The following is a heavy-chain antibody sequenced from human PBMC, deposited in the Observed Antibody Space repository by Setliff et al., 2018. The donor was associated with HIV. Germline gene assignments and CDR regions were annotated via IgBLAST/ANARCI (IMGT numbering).Heavy chain of an antibody. CDR2: IYTGGST. D-gene: IGHD2-8*01. J-gene: IGHJ4*02. CDR1: GFTVSTNY. V-gene: IGHV3-66*02. CDR3: ARTEEWWRPFDY. Sequence: GSLRLSCAASGFTVSTNYMSWVRKAPGEGLEWVSIIYTGGSTYYADSVKGRFTISRDNSKNTLYLQMNSLRAEDTAVYYCARTEEWWRPFDYWGQGTLVTVSS.